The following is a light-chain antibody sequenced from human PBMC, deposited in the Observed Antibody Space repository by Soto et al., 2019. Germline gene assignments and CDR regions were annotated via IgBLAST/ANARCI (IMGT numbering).Light chain of an antibody. V-gene: IGLV2-14*01. CDR1: SSDVGGYDY. J-gene: IGLJ1*01. CDR2: EVS. Sequence: QSVRTQPASVSGSPGQSITISCTGTSSDVGGYDYVSWYQQHPGKAPKLIIYEVSNRPSGISNRFSGSKSGNTASLTISGLQAEDEADYYCTSYTSSSARVFGTGTKVTVL. CDR3: TSYTSSSARV.